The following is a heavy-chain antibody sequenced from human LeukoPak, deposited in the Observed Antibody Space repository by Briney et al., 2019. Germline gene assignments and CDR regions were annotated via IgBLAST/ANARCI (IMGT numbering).Heavy chain of an antibody. D-gene: IGHD4-17*01. Sequence: GRSLRLSCAASGFTVSSNYMSWVRQAPGKGLEWVSVIYSGGSTYYADSVKGRFTISRDNSKNTLYLQMNSLRAEDTAVYYCARDGPTYGDYEGWYAFDIWGQGTMVTVSS. CDR1: GFTVSSNY. V-gene: IGHV3-66*01. J-gene: IGHJ3*02. CDR2: IYSGGST. CDR3: ARDGPTYGDYEGWYAFDI.